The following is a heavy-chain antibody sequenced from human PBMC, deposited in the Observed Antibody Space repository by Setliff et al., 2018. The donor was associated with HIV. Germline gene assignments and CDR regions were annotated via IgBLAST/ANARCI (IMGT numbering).Heavy chain of an antibody. CDR2: IYLGDSDT. J-gene: IGHJ2*01. CDR1: GYSFTSYW. D-gene: IGHD3-10*01. CDR3: ARRRLAYDSWSYRGNWFFDL. V-gene: IGHV5-51*01. Sequence: PGESLKISCKGSGYSFTSYWIGWVRQMPGKGLEWMGIIYLGDSDTRYSPSFQGQVTISADKSISTAYLQWSSLKASDTAMYYCARRRLAYDSWSYRGNWFFDLWGRGTLVTVSS.